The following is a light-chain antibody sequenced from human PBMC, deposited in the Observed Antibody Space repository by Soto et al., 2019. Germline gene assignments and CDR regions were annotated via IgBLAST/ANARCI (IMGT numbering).Light chain of an antibody. CDR3: QQRYIGLT. V-gene: IGKV3-11*01. CDR1: QRVSRY. Sequence: EIVLTQSPVSLSLSPGERATLSWRASQRVSRYLAWYQQKPGQAPRLLVYDASNRATGIPARFSGSGSGTDFTLTISSLEPEDFAVYYCQQRYIGLTFGGGTKVEMK. CDR2: DAS. J-gene: IGKJ4*01.